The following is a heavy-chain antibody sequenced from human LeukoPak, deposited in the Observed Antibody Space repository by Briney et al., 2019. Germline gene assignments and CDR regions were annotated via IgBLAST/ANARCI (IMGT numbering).Heavy chain of an antibody. CDR2: INPSDGST. D-gene: IGHD2-21*02. J-gene: IGHJ5*02. CDR3: ARARPAHCGGDCYFAWFDP. V-gene: IGHV1-46*01. Sequence: GASVKVSCKASGYTFISNYIHWVRQAPGQGLEWMGIINPSDGSTSYAQKFQGRVTMTRDTSTSTVYMELSSLRPEDTAVYYCARARPAHCGGDCYFAWFDPWGQGTLVTVAS. CDR1: GYTFISNY.